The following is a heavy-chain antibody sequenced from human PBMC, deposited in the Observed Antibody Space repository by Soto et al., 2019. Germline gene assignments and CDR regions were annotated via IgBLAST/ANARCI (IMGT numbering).Heavy chain of an antibody. Sequence: EVQLVESGGGLVQPGGSLRLSCAASGFTFSDHYMDWVRQAPGKGLEWVGRIRNKPNSYTTEYAASVKDRFTVSRDDSKNSVYLQMNSLKTEDTAVYYCARERGSFDYWGQGTLVTVSS. J-gene: IGHJ4*02. CDR3: ARERGSFDY. CDR2: IRNKPNSYTT. V-gene: IGHV3-72*01. D-gene: IGHD3-10*01. CDR1: GFTFSDHY.